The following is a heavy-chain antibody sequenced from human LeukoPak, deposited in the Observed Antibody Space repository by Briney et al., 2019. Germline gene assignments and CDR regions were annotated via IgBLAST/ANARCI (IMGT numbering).Heavy chain of an antibody. J-gene: IGHJ5*02. V-gene: IGHV3-21*01. CDR1: GFTLSNYD. CDR2: ISTSSRYI. CDR3: ARADCNSSTCYLRRSWFDP. D-gene: IGHD2/OR15-2a*01. Sequence: PGGSLRLSCAASGFTLSNYDMNWVRQAPGKGLEWVSSISTSSRYIYYKDSVRGRFTISRDDAKNSLYLEMNSLRAEDTAGYYCARADCNSSTCYLRRSWFDPWGQGTLVTVSS.